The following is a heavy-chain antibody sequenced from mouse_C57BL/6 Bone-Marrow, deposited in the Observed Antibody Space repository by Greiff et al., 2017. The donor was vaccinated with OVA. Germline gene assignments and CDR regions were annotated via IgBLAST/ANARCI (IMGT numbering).Heavy chain of an antibody. CDR2: IDPSDSYT. D-gene: IGHD2-3*01. CDR1: GYTFTSYW. Sequence: QVQLQQPGAELVMPGASVKLSCKASGYTFTSYWMHWMKQRPGQGLEWIGEIDPSDSYTNYNQKFKGKSTLTVDKSSSTAYMQLSSLTSEDSAVYYCARGGLLPFDYWGQGTTLTVSS. V-gene: IGHV1-69*01. J-gene: IGHJ2*01. CDR3: ARGGLLPFDY.